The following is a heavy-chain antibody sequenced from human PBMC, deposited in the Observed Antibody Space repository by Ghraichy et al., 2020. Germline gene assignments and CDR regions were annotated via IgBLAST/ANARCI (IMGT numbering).Heavy chain of an antibody. Sequence: SETLSPTCTVSGGSISSYYWSWIRQPAGKGLEWIGRIYTSGSTNYNPSLKSRVTMSVDTSKNQFSLKLSSVTAADTAVYYCAGDRVAQQLVGYYFDYWGQGTLVTVSS. CDR1: GGSISSYY. D-gene: IGHD6-13*01. CDR2: IYTSGST. V-gene: IGHV4-4*07. J-gene: IGHJ4*02. CDR3: AGDRVAQQLVGYYFDY.